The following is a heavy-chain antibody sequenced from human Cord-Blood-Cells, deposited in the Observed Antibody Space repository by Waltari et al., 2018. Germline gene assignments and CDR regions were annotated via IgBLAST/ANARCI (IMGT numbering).Heavy chain of an antibody. J-gene: IGHJ4*02. CDR2: MNPILCRA. CDR1: GGTFSSYA. CDR3: TSRWYAERGYSGYCLFY. D-gene: IGHD5-12*01. Sequence: QVQLVQSGAEVKKPGSSVKVSCKASGGTFSSYATSRVRQAPGPGFEWMGRMNPILCRAKHTQKYQDRVTITADKTTSTAYMELISLRSEDTALYDCTSRWYAERGYSGYCLFYCGQGSLFTDSS. V-gene: IGHV1-69*09.